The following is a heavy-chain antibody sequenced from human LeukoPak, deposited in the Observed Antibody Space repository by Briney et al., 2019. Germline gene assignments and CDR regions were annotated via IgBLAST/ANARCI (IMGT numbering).Heavy chain of an antibody. CDR3: ARGGPTVPYDAFDI. CDR1: GGTFSSYA. Sequence: SVKVSCKASGGTFSSYAISWVRQAPGQGLEWMGRIIPIFGIANYAQKFQGRVTITADKSTSTAYMELSSLRSEDTAVYYCARGGPTVPYDAFDIWGLGTMVTVSS. CDR2: IIPIFGIA. J-gene: IGHJ3*02. D-gene: IGHD4-17*01. V-gene: IGHV1-69*04.